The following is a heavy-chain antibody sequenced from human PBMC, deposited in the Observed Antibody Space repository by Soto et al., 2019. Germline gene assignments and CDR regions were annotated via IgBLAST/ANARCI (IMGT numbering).Heavy chain of an antibody. D-gene: IGHD3-3*01. CDR3: AKDHYDFWSCYYTFDH. CDR1: GFTFSSYG. J-gene: IGHJ4*02. CDR2: ISYDGSNK. V-gene: IGHV3-30*18. Sequence: GGSLRLSCAASGFTFSSYGMHWVRQAPGKGLERVAVISYDGSNKYYADSVKGRFTISRDNSKNTLYLQMNSLRAEDTAVYYCAKDHYDFWSCYYTFDHWGPGNLVTVYS.